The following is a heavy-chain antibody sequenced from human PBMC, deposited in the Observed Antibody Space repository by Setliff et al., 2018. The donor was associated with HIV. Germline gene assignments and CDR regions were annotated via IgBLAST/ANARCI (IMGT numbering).Heavy chain of an antibody. J-gene: IGHJ5*02. CDR2: MNPNSGNT. Sequence: ASVKVSCKASGYTFTNYDINWVRQAPGQGLEWMGWMNPNSGNTGYAQKFQGRVTMTGNASIRTAYMELSSLRSEDTAVYYCARGHLDYNFWDEVLGNWFDPWGQGTLVTVSS. CDR3: ARGHLDYNFWDEVLGNWFDP. CDR1: GYTFTNYD. V-gene: IGHV1-8*02. D-gene: IGHD3-3*01.